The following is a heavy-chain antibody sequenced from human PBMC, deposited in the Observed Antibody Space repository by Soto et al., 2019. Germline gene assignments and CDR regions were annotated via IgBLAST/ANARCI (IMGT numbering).Heavy chain of an antibody. V-gene: IGHV5-51*01. CDR2: IYPGDSDT. J-gene: IGHJ6*02. CDR1: GYSFTIYW. Sequence: GESLKISCQGSGYSFTIYWIGWVRQMPGKGLEWMGIIYPGDSDTRYSPSFQGQVTISADKSISTAYLQWSSLKASDTAMYYCARRPTAAGHGMDVGGQGTTVTVSS. CDR3: ARRPTAAGHGMDV. D-gene: IGHD6-13*01.